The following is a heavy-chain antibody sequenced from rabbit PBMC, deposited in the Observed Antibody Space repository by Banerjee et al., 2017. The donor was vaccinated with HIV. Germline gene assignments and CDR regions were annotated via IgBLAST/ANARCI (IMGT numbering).Heavy chain of an antibody. CDR1: GFSFSGNYY. J-gene: IGHJ4*01. D-gene: IGHD6-1*01. CDR3: ARAGYVAYGYPTDL. Sequence: QEQLEESGGDLVKPEGSLTLTCTASGFSFSGNYYMCWVRQAPGKGLEWIGCIYTGSNGNTYYANWAKGRFTFSKTSSTTVTLQMTSLTAADTATYFCARAGYVAYGYPTDLWGPGTLVTVS. CDR2: IYTGSNGNT. V-gene: IGHV1S45*01.